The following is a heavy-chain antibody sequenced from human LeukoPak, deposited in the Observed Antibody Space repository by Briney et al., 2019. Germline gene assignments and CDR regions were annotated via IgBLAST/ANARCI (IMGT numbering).Heavy chain of an antibody. D-gene: IGHD3-9*01. CDR1: GFTFSSYA. Sequence: GGSLRLSCAASGFTFSSYAMSWVRVRLAPGKGLEWVSTFSGSGGSTYYADSVKGRFTISRDDSKNTVFLQMNSLRVEDTAIYYCATPPDFDILTGFGELLTFRGLSNRDYWGQGTRVTVSS. CDR3: ATPPDFDILTGFGELLTFRGLSNRDY. J-gene: IGHJ4*02. CDR2: FSGSGGST. V-gene: IGHV3-23*01.